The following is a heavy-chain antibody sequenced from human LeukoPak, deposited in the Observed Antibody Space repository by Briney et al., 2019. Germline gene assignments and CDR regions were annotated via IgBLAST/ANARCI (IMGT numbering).Heavy chain of an antibody. D-gene: IGHD3-10*01. CDR2: IDSNGIST. V-gene: IGHV3-74*03. CDR3: ARDRTAWFGDLLIGYGMDV. J-gene: IGHJ6*02. Sequence: GGSLRLSCAASGFTFSNYWMHWVRQAPGKGLVRVSRIDSNGISTTYVDSVKGRFTISRDNAKKTLYLQMNSLRAEDTAVYYCARDRTAWFGDLLIGYGMDVWGQGTTVTVSS. CDR1: GFTFSNYW.